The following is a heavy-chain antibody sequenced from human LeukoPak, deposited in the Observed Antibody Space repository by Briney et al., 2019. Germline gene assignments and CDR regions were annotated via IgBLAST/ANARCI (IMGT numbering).Heavy chain of an antibody. Sequence: PGGSLRLSCAGPEFIFTTSLIHWVRQAPGKGLGWVAVIWYDGSNKYYADSVKGRFTISRDNSKNTLYLQMNSLRAEDTAVYYCAREDSSGWYGVYYYYYYGMDVWGQGTTVTVSS. CDR3: AREDSSGWYGVYYYYYYGMDV. D-gene: IGHD6-19*01. V-gene: IGHV3-33*08. CDR2: IWYDGSNK. CDR1: EFIFTTSL. J-gene: IGHJ6*02.